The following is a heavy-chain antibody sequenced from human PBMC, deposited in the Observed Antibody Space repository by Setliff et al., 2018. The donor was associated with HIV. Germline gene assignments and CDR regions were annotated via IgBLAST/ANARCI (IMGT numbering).Heavy chain of an antibody. D-gene: IGHD5-12*01. CDR1: GDIFSRYG. CDR3: ARDGGYSGHQWFGDAFDI. CDR2: IIPIYGTA. J-gene: IGHJ3*02. V-gene: IGHV1-69*13. Sequence: SVKVSCKASGDIFSRYGISWVRQAPGQGLEWMGGIIPIYGTANSAQKFQGRVTITADESTSTAYMELSTLRSEDSAVYFCARDGGYSGHQWFGDAFDIWGQGTMVTVSS.